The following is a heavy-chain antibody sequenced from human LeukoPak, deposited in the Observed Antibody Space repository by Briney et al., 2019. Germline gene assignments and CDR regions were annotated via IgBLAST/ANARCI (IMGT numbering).Heavy chain of an antibody. J-gene: IGHJ5*02. CDR2: INYSRNT. CDR1: GDSIGSSNYF. Sequence: SPTLSLTCTVSGDSIGSSNYFWVWIRQPPGKALEWFASINYSRNTYYNPYLKNRVSIPVDTSKNQFSLGLKSVTAADTAVYFCARYSYIPNWFDPWGQGTLVTVST. V-gene: IGHV4-39*01. CDR3: ARYSYIPNWFDP. D-gene: IGHD3-16*02.